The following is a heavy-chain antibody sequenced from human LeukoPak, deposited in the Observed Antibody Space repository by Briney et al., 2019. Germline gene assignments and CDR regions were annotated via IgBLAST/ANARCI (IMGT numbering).Heavy chain of an antibody. J-gene: IGHJ4*02. Sequence: GGSLRLSCAASGFTFSSYEMNWVRQAPGKGLEWVSYISSSGSTIYYADSVKGRFTISRDNAKNSLYLQMNSLRAEDTAVYYCARDRAADYYGSGSYGSGFDYWGQGTLVTVSS. CDR1: GFTFSSYE. CDR2: ISSSGSTI. CDR3: ARDRAADYYGSGSYGSGFDY. D-gene: IGHD3-10*01. V-gene: IGHV3-48*03.